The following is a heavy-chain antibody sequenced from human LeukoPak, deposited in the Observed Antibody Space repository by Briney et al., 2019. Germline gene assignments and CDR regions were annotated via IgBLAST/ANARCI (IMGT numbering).Heavy chain of an antibody. CDR1: GFTFSSYS. CDR2: ISSSSSYI. V-gene: IGHV3-21*01. CDR3: ARALSSGWYRDDYFDY. Sequence: PGGSLRLSCVASGFTFSSYSMNWVRQAPGKGLEWVSSISSSSSYIYYADSVKGRFTISRDNAKNSLYLQMNSLKAEDTAVYYCARALSSGWYRDDYFDYWGQGTLVTVSS. J-gene: IGHJ4*02. D-gene: IGHD6-19*01.